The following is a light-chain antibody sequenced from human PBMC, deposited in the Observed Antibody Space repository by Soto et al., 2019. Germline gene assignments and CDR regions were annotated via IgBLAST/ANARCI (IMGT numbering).Light chain of an antibody. Sequence: DIQMTQSPSTLSASVGDRVSITCRASQSISTWLAWYRQKPGKAPKLLIYRASSLESGVPSRFSGSGSGTEFTLTISSLQPDDFATYYCQHYNTYSGTFGPGTKVDIK. J-gene: IGKJ3*01. CDR3: QHYNTYSGT. CDR1: QSISTW. CDR2: RAS. V-gene: IGKV1-5*03.